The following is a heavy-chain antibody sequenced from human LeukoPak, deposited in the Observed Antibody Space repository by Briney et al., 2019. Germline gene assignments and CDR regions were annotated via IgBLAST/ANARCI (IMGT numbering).Heavy chain of an antibody. Sequence: PGGSLRLSCAASGFTFSSYAMSWVRQAPGKGLEWVSAISGSGGSTYYADSVKGRFTISRDNSKNTLYLQMNSLRAEDTAVYYCAKSPIFPCSSTSCYNYYYYMDVWGKGTTVTVSS. D-gene: IGHD2-2*02. J-gene: IGHJ6*03. CDR3: AKSPIFPCSSTSCYNYYYYMDV. CDR2: ISGSGGST. CDR1: GFTFSSYA. V-gene: IGHV3-23*01.